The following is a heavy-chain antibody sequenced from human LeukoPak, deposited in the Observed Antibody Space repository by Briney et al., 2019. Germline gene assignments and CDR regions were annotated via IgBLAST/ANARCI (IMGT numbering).Heavy chain of an antibody. CDR2: INWNGGST. CDR1: GLPFDVYG. Sequence: GGSLRLSCAASGLPFDVYGMSGFRQAPGKGLEGVSGINWNGGSTGYADSVKGRFTISRDNAKNSLYLQMNSLRAEDTALYYCARWGSTSSVYMDVWGKGTTVTVS. J-gene: IGHJ6*03. CDR3: ARWGSTSSVYMDV. D-gene: IGHD2-2*01. V-gene: IGHV3-20*04.